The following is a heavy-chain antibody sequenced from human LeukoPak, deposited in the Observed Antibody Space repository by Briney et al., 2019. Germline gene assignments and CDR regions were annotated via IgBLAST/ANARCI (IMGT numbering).Heavy chain of an antibody. CDR1: GFTFSSHS. CDR3: AREGISGGNSDIDF. D-gene: IGHD4-23*01. V-gene: IGHV3-48*02. Sequence: GGSLRLSCAASGFTFSSHSMNWVRQAPGKRLEWISYISSGSTTIYYADSVKGRFTIYRDNAENSLYLQMNSLRDEDTAVYYCAREGISGGNSDIDFWGQGSLVAVSS. J-gene: IGHJ4*02. CDR2: ISSGSTTI.